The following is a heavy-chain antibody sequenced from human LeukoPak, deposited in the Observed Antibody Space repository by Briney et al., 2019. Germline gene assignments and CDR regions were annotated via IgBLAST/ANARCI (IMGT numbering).Heavy chain of an antibody. Sequence: GGSLRLSCAASGFAFSSYAMTWVRQAPGKGLEWVSLIYSGGSTYYADSVKGRFTISRDNSKNTLYLQVGSLRVEDMAVYYCARVGDRSGNGYSHWGQGTLVTVSS. CDR2: IYSGGST. J-gene: IGHJ4*02. D-gene: IGHD2-2*03. V-gene: IGHV3-66*01. CDR1: GFAFSSYA. CDR3: ARVGDRSGNGYSH.